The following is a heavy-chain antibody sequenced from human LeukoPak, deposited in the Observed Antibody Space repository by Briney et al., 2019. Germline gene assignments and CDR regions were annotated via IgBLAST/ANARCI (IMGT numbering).Heavy chain of an antibody. CDR1: GDSISNGTYY. J-gene: IGHJ5*02. Sequence: SETLSLTCIVSGDSISNGTYYWNWIRQPAGKGLEWIGRIYSTGSSNYNPSLKSRVTISIDTSKHYFSLDLRSVNAADTAVYYCARAYYDFLWGTHNWLDPWGQGTLVTVSS. CDR3: ARAYYDFLWGTHNWLDP. D-gene: IGHD3-16*01. CDR2: IYSTGSS. V-gene: IGHV4-61*02.